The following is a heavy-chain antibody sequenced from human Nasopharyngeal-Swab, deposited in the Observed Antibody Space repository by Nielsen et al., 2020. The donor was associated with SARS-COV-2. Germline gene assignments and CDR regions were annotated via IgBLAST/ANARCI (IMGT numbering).Heavy chain of an antibody. Sequence: GGALSLSCAASGFTFSNYGIHWVRQAPGKGLEWVAVISYDGNIKSYADSVRGRFLISRDNSHNTLYLQMSRLRTEDRAVYYCAKAFGEDQLAEDAFDAWGQGTMVTVSS. V-gene: IGHV3-30*18. CDR2: ISYDGNIK. J-gene: IGHJ3*01. CDR1: GFTFSNYG. CDR3: AKAFGEDQLAEDAFDA. D-gene: IGHD3-16*01.